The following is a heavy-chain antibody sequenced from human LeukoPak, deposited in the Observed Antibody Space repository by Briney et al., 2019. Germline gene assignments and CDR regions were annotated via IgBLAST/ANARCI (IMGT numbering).Heavy chain of an antibody. CDR3: ATTLGYCSGGSCLLPYYYYYMGV. D-gene: IGHD2-15*01. Sequence: SETLSLTCTVSGGSISSYYWSWIRQPPGKGLEWIGYIYYSGSTNYNPSLKSRVTISVDTSKNQFSLKLSSVTAADTAVYYCATTLGYCSGGSCLLPYYYYYMGVWGKGTTVTVSS. J-gene: IGHJ6*03. V-gene: IGHV4-59*01. CDR2: IYYSGST. CDR1: GGSISSYY.